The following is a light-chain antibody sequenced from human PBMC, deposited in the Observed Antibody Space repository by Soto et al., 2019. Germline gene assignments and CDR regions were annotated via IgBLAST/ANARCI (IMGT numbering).Light chain of an antibody. Sequence: EIVLTQSPATLSLSPGERATLSCRASQSVSSYLAWYQQKPGQAPRLLIYDASNRAPGIPARFSGSGSGTDFTLTISSLEPEDFAVYYCQQRSHWPPYTFGQGTKLEIK. CDR1: QSVSSY. J-gene: IGKJ2*01. CDR3: QQRSHWPPYT. V-gene: IGKV3-11*01. CDR2: DAS.